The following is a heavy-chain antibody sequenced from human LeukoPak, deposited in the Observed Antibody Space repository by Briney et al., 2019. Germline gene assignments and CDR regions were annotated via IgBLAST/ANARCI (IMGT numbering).Heavy chain of an antibody. J-gene: IGHJ6*02. Sequence: SETLSLTCTVSGGSISGYYWSWIRQSAGKGLEWIGRIYSSGSTNYNPSLKSRATMSVDTSKNHFSQNLSSVTAADTVVYYCARGDSTNQDGDYYGLDVWGQGTTVTVSS. CDR3: ARGDSTNQDGDYYGLDV. V-gene: IGHV4-4*07. CDR2: IYSSGST. D-gene: IGHD5/OR15-5a*01. CDR1: GGSISGYY.